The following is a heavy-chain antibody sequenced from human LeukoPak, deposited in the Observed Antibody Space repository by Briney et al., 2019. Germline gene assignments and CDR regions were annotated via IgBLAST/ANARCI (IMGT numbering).Heavy chain of an antibody. CDR1: GFTFSSYS. V-gene: IGHV3-21*01. Sequence: GGSLRLSCAASGFTFSSYSMNWVRQAPGKGLECVSSISSSSSYIYYADSVKGRFTISRDNAKNSLYLQMNSLRAEDTAVYYCARDFAVRGAPSDYWGQGTLVTVSS. CDR3: ARDFAVRGAPSDY. J-gene: IGHJ4*02. CDR2: ISSSSSYI. D-gene: IGHD3-10*01.